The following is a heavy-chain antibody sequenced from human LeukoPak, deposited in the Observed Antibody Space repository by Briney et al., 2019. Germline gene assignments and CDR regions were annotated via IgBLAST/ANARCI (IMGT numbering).Heavy chain of an antibody. V-gene: IGHV3-64*01. Sequence: PGGSLRLSCAASGFTFSSYAMHWVRQAPGKGLEYVSAISSNGGSTYYANSVKGRFTISRDNSKNTLYLQMGSLRAEDMAVYYCAKDRVRSYYYYMDVWGKGTTVTVSS. J-gene: IGHJ6*03. D-gene: IGHD3-10*01. CDR2: ISSNGGST. CDR3: AKDRVRSYYYYMDV. CDR1: GFTFSSYA.